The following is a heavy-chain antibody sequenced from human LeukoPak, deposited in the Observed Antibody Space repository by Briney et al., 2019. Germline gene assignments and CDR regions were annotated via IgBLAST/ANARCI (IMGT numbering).Heavy chain of an antibody. Sequence: AQTLSLTCAISGDSVSSNRATWTWIRQSPSRGLEWLGRTYFRSKWYNDYAVSVKGRITINPDTSKNQFSLQLNSVTPEDTAVYYCARGRGDMDFDFWGQGTLVTVSS. CDR3: ARGRGDMDFDF. CDR1: GDSVSSNRAT. V-gene: IGHV6-1*01. J-gene: IGHJ4*02. CDR2: TYFRSKWYN.